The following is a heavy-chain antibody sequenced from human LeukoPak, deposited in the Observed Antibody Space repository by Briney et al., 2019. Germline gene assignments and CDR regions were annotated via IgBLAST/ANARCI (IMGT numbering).Heavy chain of an antibody. D-gene: IGHD2-8*02. CDR1: AFTFDDYG. J-gene: IGHJ4*02. CDR2: INWNGGST. CDR3: ARAGPYWPRAFETCFDY. Sequence: PGGSLRLSCAASAFTFDDYGMSWVRQAPGKGLEWVSGINWNGGSTGYADSVKGRFTISRDNAKNSPYLQMNSLRAEDTAFYYCARAGPYWPRAFETCFDYWGQGTLVTVSS. V-gene: IGHV3-20*04.